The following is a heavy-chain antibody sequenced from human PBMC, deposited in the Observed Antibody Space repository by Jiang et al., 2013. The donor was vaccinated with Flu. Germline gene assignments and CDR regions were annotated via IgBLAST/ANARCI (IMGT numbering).Heavy chain of an antibody. V-gene: IGHV3-53*01. J-gene: IGHJ4*02. CDR3: ARDGDPYNPFGGDF. CDR1: GFTVNSNY. CDR2: IYTSGST. D-gene: IGHD5-24*01. Sequence: QLLESGGGLIQPGGSLRLSCAASGFTVNSNYMSWVRQAPGKGLEWVSVIYTSGSTFYADSVKGRFTISRDTSENTVYLQMSSLRDDDTAVYYCARDGDPYNPFGGDFWGQGTL.